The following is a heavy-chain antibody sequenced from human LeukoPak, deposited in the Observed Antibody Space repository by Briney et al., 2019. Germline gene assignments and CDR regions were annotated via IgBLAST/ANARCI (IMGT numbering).Heavy chain of an antibody. V-gene: IGHV3-21*01. J-gene: IGHJ3*02. CDR3: AREGTGDTAILLNAFDI. Sequence: GGSLRLSCAASGFTFSAYNMNWVRQAPGKGLEWVSSISSSSNYIYYADSLKGRFSISRDNAKNSLYPQMDSLRAEDTAVYYCAREGTGDTAILLNAFDIWGQGTMVTVSS. CDR1: GFTFSAYN. D-gene: IGHD5-18*01. CDR2: ISSSSNYI.